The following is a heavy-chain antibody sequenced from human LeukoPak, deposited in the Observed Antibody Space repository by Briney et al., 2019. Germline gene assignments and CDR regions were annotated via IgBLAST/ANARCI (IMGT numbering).Heavy chain of an antibody. CDR2: INPNSGGT. CDR1: GYTFTGYY. Sequence: ASVKVSCKASGYTFTGYYMRWVRQAPGQGLEWMGWINPNSGGTNYAQKFQGRVTMTRDTSISTAYMELSRLRSDDTAVYYCARSTVTTFWFDPWGQGTLVTVSS. D-gene: IGHD4-11*01. V-gene: IGHV1-2*02. J-gene: IGHJ5*02. CDR3: ARSTVTTFWFDP.